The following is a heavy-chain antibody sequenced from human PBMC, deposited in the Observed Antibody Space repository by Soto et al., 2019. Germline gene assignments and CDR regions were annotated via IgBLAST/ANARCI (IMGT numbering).Heavy chain of an antibody. J-gene: IGHJ4*02. CDR2: ISNDGSNE. CDR3: AKGAVRGIIPSYFDS. CDR1: GFTFRWFG. D-gene: IGHD3-10*01. Sequence: YLRLSCAGSGFTFRWFGMNWVRQAPGKGLEWVARISNDGSNEYYVDSVKGRFTISRDTSKNTLYLQMDSLRAEDTAVYYCAKGAVRGIIPSYFDSWGPGTLLTVSS. V-gene: IGHV3-30*18.